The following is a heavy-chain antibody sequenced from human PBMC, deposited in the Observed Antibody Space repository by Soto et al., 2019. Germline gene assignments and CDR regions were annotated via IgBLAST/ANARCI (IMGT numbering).Heavy chain of an antibody. CDR1: GYTFATST. J-gene: IGHJ4*02. Sequence: GPEAKKPGASVKVSCKASGYTFATSTISGLRQAPGQGPEWMGWIKAYSGNTNYAQKLQGRLTMTTDTSTSTAYMELRSLTTDDTAIYYCAIADYGDDDYWGQGTLVTVSS. D-gene: IGHD4-17*01. CDR2: IKAYSGNT. V-gene: IGHV1-18*01. CDR3: AIADYGDDDY.